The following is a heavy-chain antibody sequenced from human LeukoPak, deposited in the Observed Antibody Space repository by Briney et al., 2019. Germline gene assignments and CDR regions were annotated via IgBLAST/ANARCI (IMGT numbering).Heavy chain of an antibody. Sequence: GGSLRLSCVASGFTFDDYGMSWVRQAPGKGLVWVSRIKTDGSNTYYADSVKGRFTISRDNAKNTLYLQMNSLRAEDTAVYYCARESYCSGGSCYSGRAFDIWGQGTMVSVSS. CDR2: IKTDGSNT. CDR3: ARESYCSGGSCYSGRAFDI. D-gene: IGHD2-15*01. J-gene: IGHJ3*02. V-gene: IGHV3-74*01. CDR1: GFTFDDYG.